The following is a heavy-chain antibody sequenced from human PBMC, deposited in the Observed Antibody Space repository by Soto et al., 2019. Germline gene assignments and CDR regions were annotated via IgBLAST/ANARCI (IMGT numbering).Heavy chain of an antibody. CDR1: GFTFSNYA. CDR2: ISSSSGST. CDR3: AKVGSERYSGQHSDY. D-gene: IGHD5-12*01. Sequence: EVQLLESGGGLVQPGGSLRLSCAASGFTFSNYAMNWVRQAPGKGLEWVSTISSSSGSTYYADSVKGRFTISRDNSKNLLYLQMNSLRGDDTAIYYCAKVGSERYSGQHSDYWAQGTLVTISS. V-gene: IGHV3-23*01. J-gene: IGHJ4*02.